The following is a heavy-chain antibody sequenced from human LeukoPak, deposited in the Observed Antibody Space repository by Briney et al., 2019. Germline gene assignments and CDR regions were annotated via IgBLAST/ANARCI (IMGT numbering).Heavy chain of an antibody. Sequence: SETLSLSCAVYGGSFSGYYWSWIRQPPGKGLEWIGEINHSGSTNYNPSLKSRVTISVDTSKNQFSLKLSSVTAADTAVYYCAREPVEVPVSFAFDIWGQGTMVTVSS. CDR3: AREPVEVPVSFAFDI. CDR2: INHSGST. D-gene: IGHD1-26*01. CDR1: GGSFSGYY. J-gene: IGHJ3*02. V-gene: IGHV4-34*01.